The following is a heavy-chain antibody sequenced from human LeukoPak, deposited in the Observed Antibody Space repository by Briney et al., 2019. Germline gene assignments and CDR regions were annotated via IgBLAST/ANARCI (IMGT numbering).Heavy chain of an antibody. V-gene: IGHV4-34*01. CDR2: INHSGST. J-gene: IGHJ4*02. D-gene: IGHD3-16*01. Sequence: PGGSLRLSCAASGFTVSSNYMSWVRQPPGKGLEWIGEINHSGSTNYNPSLKSRVTISVDTSKNQFSLKLSSVTAADTAVYYCARGDYVWGSYYWGQGTLVTVSS. CDR3: ARGDYVWGSYY. CDR1: GFTVSSNY.